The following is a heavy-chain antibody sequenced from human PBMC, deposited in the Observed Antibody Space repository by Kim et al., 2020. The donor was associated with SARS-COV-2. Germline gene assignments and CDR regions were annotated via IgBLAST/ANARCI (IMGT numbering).Heavy chain of an antibody. CDR2: ISYDGSNK. D-gene: IGHD1-26*01. CDR3: AKDKFAGGGSPQYYPLDY. V-gene: IGHV3-30*18. CDR1: GFTFSSYG. J-gene: IGHJ4*02. Sequence: GGSLRLSCAASGFTFSSYGMHWVRQAPGKGLEWVAVISYDGSNKYYADSVKGRFTISRDNSKNTLYLQMNSLRAEDTAVYYCAKDKFAGGGSPQYYPLDYWGQGTLVTVSS.